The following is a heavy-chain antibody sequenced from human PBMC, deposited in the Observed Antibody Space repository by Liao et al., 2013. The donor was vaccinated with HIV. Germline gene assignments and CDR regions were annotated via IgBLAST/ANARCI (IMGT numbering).Heavy chain of an antibody. J-gene: IGHJ5*02. D-gene: IGHD1-26*01. CDR2: IYYSGST. V-gene: IGHV4-59*01. CDR1: GGSISSYY. Sequence: QVQLQESGPGLVKPSETLSLTCTVSGGSISSYYWSWIRQPPGKGLEWIGYIYYSGSTNYNPSLKSRVTISVDTSKNQFSLKLSSVTAADTAVYYCARGFLSPRGGSYYVPSYNWFDPWGQGTLVTVSA. CDR3: ARGFLSPRGGSYYVPSYNWFDP.